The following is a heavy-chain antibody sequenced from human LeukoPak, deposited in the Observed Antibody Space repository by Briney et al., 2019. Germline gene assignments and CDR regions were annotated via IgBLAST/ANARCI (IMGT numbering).Heavy chain of an antibody. CDR1: GFTFSSYA. J-gene: IGHJ1*01. D-gene: IGHD3-22*01. CDR3: ARGLGYYDSSGLDRAEYFQH. Sequence: GGSLRLSCAASGFTFSSYAMHWVRQAPGKGLEYVSAISSNGGSTYYANSVKGRFTISRDNSKNTLYLQMGSLRAEDMAVYYCARGLGYYDSSGLDRAEYFQHWGQGTLVTVSS. V-gene: IGHV3-64*01. CDR2: ISSNGGST.